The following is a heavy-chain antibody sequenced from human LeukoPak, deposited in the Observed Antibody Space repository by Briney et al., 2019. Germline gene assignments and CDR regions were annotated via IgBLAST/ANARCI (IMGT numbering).Heavy chain of an antibody. V-gene: IGHV3-66*01. CDR1: GFTVSSNY. J-gene: IGHJ3*02. Sequence: GGSLRLSCAASGFTVSSNYMSWVRQAPGKGLEWVSVIYSGGSTYYADSVKGRFTISRDNSKNTLYLQMNSLRAEDTAVYYCARDGVVVVNDAFDIWGQGTMVTVSS. CDR2: IYSGGST. CDR3: ARDGVVVVNDAFDI. D-gene: IGHD3-22*01.